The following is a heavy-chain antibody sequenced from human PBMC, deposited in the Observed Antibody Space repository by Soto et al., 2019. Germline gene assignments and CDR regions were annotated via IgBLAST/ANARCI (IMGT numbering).Heavy chain of an antibody. Sequence: ASVKVSCKVSGYTLTELSMHWVRQAPGKGLEWMGGFDPEDGETIYAQKFQGRVTMTADTSTSTAYMELRSLRSDDTAVYYCARDRGPYYYGSGSPTHYYGMDVWGQGTTVTVSS. CDR3: ARDRGPYYYGSGSPTHYYGMDV. J-gene: IGHJ6*02. V-gene: IGHV1-24*01. CDR1: GYTLTELS. D-gene: IGHD3-10*01. CDR2: FDPEDGET.